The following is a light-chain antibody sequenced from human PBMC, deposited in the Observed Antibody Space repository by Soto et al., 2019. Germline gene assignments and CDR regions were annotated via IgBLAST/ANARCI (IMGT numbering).Light chain of an antibody. Sequence: QLVLTQPPSASASLGASVTLTCTLSSGYSNYKVDWYQQRPGKGPRFVMRVGTGGIVGSKGDGIPDRFSVLGSGLNRYLTIKNIQEEDESAYHCGADHGCGSNYVFGTGTKVTVL. CDR2: VGTGGIVG. V-gene: IGLV9-49*01. J-gene: IGLJ1*01. CDR1: SGYSNYK. CDR3: GADHGCGSNYV.